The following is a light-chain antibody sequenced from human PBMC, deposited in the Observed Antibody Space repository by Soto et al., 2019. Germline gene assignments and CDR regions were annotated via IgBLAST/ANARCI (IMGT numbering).Light chain of an antibody. J-gene: IGKJ4*01. CDR1: QCVSTD. V-gene: IGKV3-11*01. CDR3: QHPPTS. CDR2: DAS. Sequence: ALAQSPVALSLSPGERATLSCRASQCVSTDLAWYQQKPGQAPRLLIYDASNRATGIPVRFAGSGSGTDFALTFSSLEPEDFVLYYCQHPPTSFGGGTKLDIK.